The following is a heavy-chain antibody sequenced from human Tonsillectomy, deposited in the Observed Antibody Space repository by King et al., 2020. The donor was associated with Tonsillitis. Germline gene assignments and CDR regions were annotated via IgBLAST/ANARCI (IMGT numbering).Heavy chain of an antibody. Sequence: VQLQESGPGLVKPSETLSLTCTVSGYSISSGYYWGWIRQPPGKGLEWIGSIYHSGSTYYNPSLKSRVTIAVDTSKNQFSLKLSTVTAADTAVYSCARCMVRGVISRRLSFDYWGQGTLVTVSS. CDR2: IYHSGST. V-gene: IGHV4-38-2*02. CDR1: GYSISSGYY. J-gene: IGHJ4*02. CDR3: ARCMVRGVISRRLSFDY. D-gene: IGHD3-10*01.